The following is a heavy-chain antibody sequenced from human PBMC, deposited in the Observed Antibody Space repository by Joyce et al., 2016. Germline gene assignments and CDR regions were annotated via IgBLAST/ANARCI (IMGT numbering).Heavy chain of an antibody. Sequence: EVQLVESGGGLVKPGGSLRISCAASGFTFSTSSMSWFRRAPVKGLECVSAISSDSTYIFYADSVKGRFTVSRDNAKNSLYLQMNSLRAEDTAVFFCARGGIVYDYSMDLWGQGTTVTVSS. D-gene: IGHD3-22*01. CDR1: GFTFSTSS. J-gene: IGHJ6*02. CDR2: ISSDSTYI. CDR3: ARGGIVYDYSMDL. V-gene: IGHV3-21*02.